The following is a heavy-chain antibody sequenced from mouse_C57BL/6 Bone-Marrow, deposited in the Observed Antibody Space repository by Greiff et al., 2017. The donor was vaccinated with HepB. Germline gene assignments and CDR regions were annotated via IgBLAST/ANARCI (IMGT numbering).Heavy chain of an antibody. J-gene: IGHJ3*01. D-gene: IGHD2-1*01. Sequence: LVESGAELARPGASVKLSCKASGYTFTSYGISWVKQRTGQGLEWIGEIYPRSGNTYYNEKFKGKATLTADKSSSTAYMELRSLTSEDSAVYFCARIYLRGFAYWGQGTLVTVSA. V-gene: IGHV1-81*01. CDR2: IYPRSGNT. CDR1: GYTFTSYG. CDR3: ARIYLRGFAY.